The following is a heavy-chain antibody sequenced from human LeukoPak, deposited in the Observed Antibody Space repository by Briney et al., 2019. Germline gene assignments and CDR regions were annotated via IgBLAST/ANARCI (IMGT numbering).Heavy chain of an antibody. V-gene: IGHV1-69*01. Sequence: GSSVKVSCKASGGTFVSYAISWVRQAPGQGLEWMGGIIPIFGTANYAQKFQGRVTITADESTSTAYMELSSLRSEDTAVYYCARGLLSGSYVFDYWGQGTLVTVSS. D-gene: IGHD1-26*01. CDR3: ARGLLSGSYVFDY. CDR1: GGTFVSYA. CDR2: IIPIFGTA. J-gene: IGHJ4*02.